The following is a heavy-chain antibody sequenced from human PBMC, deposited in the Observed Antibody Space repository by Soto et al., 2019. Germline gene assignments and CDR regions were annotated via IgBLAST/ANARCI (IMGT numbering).Heavy chain of an antibody. V-gene: IGHV3-9*01. CDR1: GFTFDDYA. Sequence: EVQLVESGGGLVQPGRSLRLSCAASGFTFDDYAMHWVRQAPGKGLEWVSGISWNSGSIGYADSVKGRFTISRDNAKNSLYLHMNSLRAEDTALYYCAKATTSSGYYFDYWGQGTLVTVSS. J-gene: IGHJ4*02. D-gene: IGHD3-22*01. CDR2: ISWNSGSI. CDR3: AKATTSSGYYFDY.